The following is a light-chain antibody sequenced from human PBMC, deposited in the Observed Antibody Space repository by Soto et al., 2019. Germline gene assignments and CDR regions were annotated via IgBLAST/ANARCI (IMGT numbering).Light chain of an antibody. CDR2: AAS. CDR3: QQSNSPPLT. V-gene: IGKV1-39*01. Sequence: DIQMTQSPSSLSASVGDRVTITCRASQSISSYLNWYQQKPGKAPKLLIYAASNLQSGVPSRFSGGGSGTDFTLTISSLQPEDFATYYCQQSNSPPLTFGGGTKVEIK. J-gene: IGKJ4*01. CDR1: QSISSY.